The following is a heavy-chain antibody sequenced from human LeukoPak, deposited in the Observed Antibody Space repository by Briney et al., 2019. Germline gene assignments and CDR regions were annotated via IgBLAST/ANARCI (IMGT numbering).Heavy chain of an antibody. CDR1: GDSISCSNYY. CDR2: TPYSGDT. D-gene: IGHD6-13*01. V-gene: IGHV4-39*01. CDR3: VRSLATSGMY. Sequence: SVTLSLTCTVSGDSISCSNYYWGLIRQPPGKGLEWIGSTPYSGDTVYNPSLKSRIIISVDTSKNQFSLKLTSVTAADTATYYCVRSLATSGMYWGQGTLVTVSS. J-gene: IGHJ4*02.